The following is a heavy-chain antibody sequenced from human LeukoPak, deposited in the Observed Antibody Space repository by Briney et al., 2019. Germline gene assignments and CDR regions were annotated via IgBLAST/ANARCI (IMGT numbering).Heavy chain of an antibody. CDR1: GFTFSNYA. Sequence: GGSLRLSCAASGFTFSNYAMGWVRQAPGKGLEWVSAISGSGGSTYYADSVKGRFTISRDNSKNTLYLQMNSLRAEDTAVYCCAKDRPIAAAWEDYWGQGTLVTVSS. CDR3: AKDRPIAAAWEDY. V-gene: IGHV3-23*01. J-gene: IGHJ4*02. D-gene: IGHD6-13*01. CDR2: ISGSGGST.